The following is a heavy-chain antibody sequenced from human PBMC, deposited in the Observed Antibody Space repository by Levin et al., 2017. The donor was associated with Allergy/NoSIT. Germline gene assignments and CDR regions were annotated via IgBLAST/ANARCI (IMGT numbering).Heavy chain of an antibody. CDR3: ARDDPAFGH. D-gene: IGHD3-16*01. Sequence: GSLRLSCTVSGGSISSSSYYWGWIRQPPGKGLEWIGSIYSNGSPYYNPSLKGRVTISVDTSKNQFSLKLNSVTAADTAVYYCARDDPAFGHWGQGTLVTVSS. J-gene: IGHJ4*02. V-gene: IGHV4-39*01. CDR1: GGSISSSSYY. CDR2: IYSNGSP.